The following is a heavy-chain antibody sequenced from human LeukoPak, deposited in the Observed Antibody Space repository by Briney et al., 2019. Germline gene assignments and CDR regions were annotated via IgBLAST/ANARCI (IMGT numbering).Heavy chain of an antibody. Sequence: SVKVSCKTSGGTFSSYAISWVRQAPGQGLEWMGGIIPIFGTANYAQKFQGRVTITADESTGTAYMELSSLRSEDTAVYYCARSKALRLDDIYYWGQGTLVTVSS. J-gene: IGHJ4*02. V-gene: IGHV1-69*13. D-gene: IGHD3-9*01. CDR3: ARSKALRLDDIYY. CDR2: IIPIFGTA. CDR1: GGTFSSYA.